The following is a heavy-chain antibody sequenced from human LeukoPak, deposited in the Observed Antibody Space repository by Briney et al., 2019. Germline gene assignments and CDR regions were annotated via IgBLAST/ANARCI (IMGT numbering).Heavy chain of an antibody. J-gene: IGHJ4*02. Sequence: SETLSLTCTGSGGSISSSSYYWGWIRQPPGKGLEWIRSIYYSGSTYYNPSLKSRVTISVDTSKNQFSLKLSSVTAADTAVYYCARGEGPDYYFDYWGQGTLVTVSS. D-gene: IGHD3-10*01. CDR1: GGSISSSSYY. V-gene: IGHV4-39*01. CDR2: IYYSGST. CDR3: ARGEGPDYYFDY.